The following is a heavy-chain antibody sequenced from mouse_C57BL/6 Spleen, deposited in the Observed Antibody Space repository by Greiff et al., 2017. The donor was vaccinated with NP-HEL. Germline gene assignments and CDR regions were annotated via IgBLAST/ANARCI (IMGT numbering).Heavy chain of an antibody. J-gene: IGHJ1*03. CDR3: ASGPHYYGSSYGYFDV. D-gene: IGHD1-1*01. V-gene: IGHV1-69*01. CDR2: IDPSDSYT. Sequence: QVQLQQPGAELVMPGASVKLSCKASGYTFTSYWMHWVKQRPGQGLEWIGEIDPSDSYTNYNQKFKGKSTLTVDKSSSTAYMQLSSLTSEDSAVYYCASGPHYYGSSYGYFDVWGTGTTVTVSS. CDR1: GYTFTSYW.